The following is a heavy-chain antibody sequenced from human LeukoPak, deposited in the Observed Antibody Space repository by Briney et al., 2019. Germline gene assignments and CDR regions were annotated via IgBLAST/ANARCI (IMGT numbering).Heavy chain of an antibody. V-gene: IGHV3-7*01. CDR2: IKQDGSEK. Sequence: GGSLRLSCAASGFTFSSYWMSWVRQAPGKGLEWVANIKQDGSEKYYVDSVKGRFTIYRDNAKNSLYLQMNSLRAEDTAVYYCARSVSLTGYYRVDAFDIWGQGTMVTVSS. CDR1: GFTFSSYW. D-gene: IGHD3-9*01. CDR3: ARSVSLTGYYRVDAFDI. J-gene: IGHJ3*02.